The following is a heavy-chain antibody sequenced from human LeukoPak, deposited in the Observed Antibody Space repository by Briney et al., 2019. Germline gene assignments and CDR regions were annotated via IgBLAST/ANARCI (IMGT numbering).Heavy chain of an antibody. CDR1: GYTFTNYA. D-gene: IGHD3-22*01. V-gene: IGHV1-18*01. CDR2: ISAYNGNT. Sequence: ASVKVSCKASGYTFTNYAINWVRQAPGQGLEWMGWISAYNGNTNYAQKLQGRVTMTTDTSTSTAYMELRSLRSDDTAVYYCARDAGDLYYYDSSGYYDYWGQGTLVTVSS. J-gene: IGHJ4*02. CDR3: ARDAGDLYYYDSSGYYDY.